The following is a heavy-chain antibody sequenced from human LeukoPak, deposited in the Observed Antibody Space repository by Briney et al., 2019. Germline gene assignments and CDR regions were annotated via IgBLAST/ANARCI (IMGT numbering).Heavy chain of an antibody. CDR3: ARGNLGSGYTYYYYYYMDV. CDR2: IIPIFGTA. Sequence: SVEVSCKASGGTFSSYAISWVRQAPGQGLEWMGGIIPIFGTANYAQKFQGRVTITTDESTSTAYMELSRLRSDDTAVYYCARGNLGSGYTYYYYYYMDVWGQGTLVTVSS. CDR1: GGTFSSYA. J-gene: IGHJ6*03. V-gene: IGHV1-69*05. D-gene: IGHD3-3*01.